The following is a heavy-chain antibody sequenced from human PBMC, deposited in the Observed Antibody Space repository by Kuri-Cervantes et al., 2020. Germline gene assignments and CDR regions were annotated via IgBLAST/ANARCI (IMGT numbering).Heavy chain of an antibody. Sequence: GESLKISCTASGFTFSSYAMSWVRQAPGKGLEWVSSISAGGGSTYYADSVKGRFTISRDNSKNTLYLQMNSLRAEDTAVYYCAKDTIFGVVPYFDYWGQGTLVTVSS. CDR1: GFTFSSYA. D-gene: IGHD3-3*01. V-gene: IGHV3-23*01. CDR2: ISAGGGST. CDR3: AKDTIFGVVPYFDY. J-gene: IGHJ4*02.